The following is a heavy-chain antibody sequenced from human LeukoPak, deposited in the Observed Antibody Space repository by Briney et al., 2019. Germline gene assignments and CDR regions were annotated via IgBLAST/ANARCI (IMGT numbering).Heavy chain of an antibody. D-gene: IGHD3-10*01. V-gene: IGHV3-73*01. CDR2: IRSKANSYAT. J-gene: IGHJ4*02. Sequence: GGSLRLSCAASGFTSSGSAMHWVRQASGKGLEWVGRIRSKANSYATAYAASVKGRFTISRDDSKNTAYLQMNSLRTEDTAVYYCTRLGYYYGSGSYSDYWGQGTLVTVSS. CDR1: GFTSSGSA. CDR3: TRLGYYYGSGSYSDY.